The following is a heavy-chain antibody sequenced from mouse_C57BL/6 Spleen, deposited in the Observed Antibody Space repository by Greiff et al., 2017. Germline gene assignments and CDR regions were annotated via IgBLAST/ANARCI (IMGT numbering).Heavy chain of an antibody. J-gene: IGHJ3*01. V-gene: IGHV1-50*01. CDR3: ARLYYDYPAWFAY. D-gene: IGHD2-4*01. Sequence: QVQLQQPGAELVKPGASVKLSCKASGYTFTSYWMQWVKQRPGQGLEWIGEIDPSDSYTNYNQKFKGKATLTVDTSSSTAYMQLSSLTSEDSAVYYCARLYYDYPAWFAYWGQGTLVTVSA. CDR2: IDPSDSYT. CDR1: GYTFTSYW.